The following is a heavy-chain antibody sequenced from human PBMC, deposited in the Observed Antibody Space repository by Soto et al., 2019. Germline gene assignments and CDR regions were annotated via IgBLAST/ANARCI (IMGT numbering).Heavy chain of an antibody. CDR2: IIPRFGTT. J-gene: IGHJ4*02. Sequence: SLKVFCKTSGYSFSKYTVNWVRQAPRQVLEWMGGIIPRFGTTNFAPTLQGRVTITADQSMNTVYMELGSLRSEDTALYYCARGRGLYNSWRCQLDSWGQGTLVNVSS. CDR3: ARGRGLYNSWRCQLDS. V-gene: IGHV1-69*01. D-gene: IGHD1-1*01. CDR1: GYSFSKYT.